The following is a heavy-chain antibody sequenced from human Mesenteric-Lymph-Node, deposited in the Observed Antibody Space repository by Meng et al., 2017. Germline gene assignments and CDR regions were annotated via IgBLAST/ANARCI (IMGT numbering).Heavy chain of an antibody. J-gene: IGHJ4*02. CDR1: GFTFRSYVM. Sequence: GSLRLSCVGSGFTFRSYVMTWVRQAPGKGLEWIGSLSHGGTTFYNPSLNSRVTISRDMSKNQFSLKVTSVTAADTAVYYCARDIGGTPADYWGQGTLVTVSS. V-gene: IGHV4-4*02. CDR3: ARDIGGTPADY. CDR2: LSHGGTT. D-gene: IGHD1-14*01.